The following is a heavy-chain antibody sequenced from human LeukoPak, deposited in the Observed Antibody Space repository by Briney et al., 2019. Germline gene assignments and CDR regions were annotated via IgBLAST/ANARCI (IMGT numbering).Heavy chain of an antibody. Sequence: GGCLRLSCAASGFTFSSYEMNWVRQAPGKGLEGGSYISSSGSTIYCADAVEGRFAICRDNAENSLYLQMNSLRAEDTAVYYCAELGITMIGGVWGKGTTVTISS. V-gene: IGHV3-48*03. J-gene: IGHJ6*04. D-gene: IGHD3-10*02. CDR1: GFTFSSYE. CDR2: ISSSGSTI. CDR3: AELGITMIGGV.